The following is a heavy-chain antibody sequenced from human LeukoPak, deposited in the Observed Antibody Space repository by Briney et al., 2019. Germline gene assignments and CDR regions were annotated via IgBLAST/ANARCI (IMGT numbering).Heavy chain of an antibody. Sequence: SETLSLTCTVSGGSISSGGYYWSWIRRHPGKGLEWVGYIYYSGSTYYNPSLKSRVTISVDTSKNQFSLKLSSVTAADTAVYYCARASRRDYFDYWGQGTLVTVSS. CDR2: IYYSGST. CDR3: ARASRRDYFDY. CDR1: GGSISSGGYY. V-gene: IGHV4-31*03. J-gene: IGHJ4*02.